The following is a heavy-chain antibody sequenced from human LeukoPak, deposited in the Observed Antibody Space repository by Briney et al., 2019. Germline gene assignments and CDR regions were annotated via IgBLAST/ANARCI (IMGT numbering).Heavy chain of an antibody. D-gene: IGHD3-10*01. Sequence: GRSLRLSCAASGFTFDDYAMHWVRQAPGKGLEWVSGISWNSGSIGYADSVKGRFTISRDNAKNSLYQQMNSLRAEDTALYYCAKDRRDYYGSGSYPQGYFDYWGQGTLVTVSS. V-gene: IGHV3-9*01. CDR2: ISWNSGSI. J-gene: IGHJ4*02. CDR3: AKDRRDYYGSGSYPQGYFDY. CDR1: GFTFDDYA.